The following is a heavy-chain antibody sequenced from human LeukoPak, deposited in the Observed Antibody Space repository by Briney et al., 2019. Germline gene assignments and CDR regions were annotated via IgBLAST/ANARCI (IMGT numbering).Heavy chain of an antibody. J-gene: IGHJ5*02. D-gene: IGHD3-10*01. V-gene: IGHV1-69*08. CDR1: DNTFNSYT. CDR3: AGRVTMVSGFDP. CDR2: IIPLFGTT. Sequence: SVKVSCKASDNTFNSYTVSWVRQAPGQGLEWMGRIIPLFGTTTYAQKFQGRVTITADKSTSTAYMELNSLTSEDTAVYYCAGRVTMVSGFDPWGQGTLVAVSS.